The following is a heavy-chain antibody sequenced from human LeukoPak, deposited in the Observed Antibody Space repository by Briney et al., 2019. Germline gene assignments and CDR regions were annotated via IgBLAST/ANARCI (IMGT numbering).Heavy chain of an antibody. D-gene: IGHD2-21*02. CDR3: ARVGGGDEPERDAFDI. CDR2: ISYDGSNK. V-gene: IGHV3-30-3*01. J-gene: IGHJ3*02. Sequence: GGSLRLSCAASGFTFSSYAMHWVRQAPGKGLEWVAVISYDGSNKYYADSVKGRFTISRDNSKNTLYLQMNSLRAEDTAVYYCARVGGGDEPERDAFDIWGQGTMVTVSS. CDR1: GFTFSSYA.